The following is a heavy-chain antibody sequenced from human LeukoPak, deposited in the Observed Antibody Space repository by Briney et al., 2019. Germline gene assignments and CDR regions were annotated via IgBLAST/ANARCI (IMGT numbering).Heavy chain of an antibody. CDR2: MHPNSGNT. V-gene: IGHV1-8*01. CDR1: GYTFTSYD. D-gene: IGHD6-19*01. Sequence: SGKPSSNAAGYTFTSYDINWGRHANGQGIEWMGWMHPNSGNTGYAQKFQGRVTMTRNTSISTAYMELSSLRSEDTAVYYCARLAGVREWLVRGDFDYWGQGTLVTVSS. J-gene: IGHJ4*02. CDR3: ARLAGVREWLVRGDFDY.